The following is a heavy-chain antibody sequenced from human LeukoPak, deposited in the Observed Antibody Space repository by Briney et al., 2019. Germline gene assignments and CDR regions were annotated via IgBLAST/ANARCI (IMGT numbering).Heavy chain of an antibody. CDR1: GFTFSSYT. J-gene: IGHJ4*02. CDR2: ISSSSSYI. D-gene: IGHD6-6*01. Sequence: PGGSLRLSCAASGFTFSSYTMNWVRQAPGKGLEWVSSISSSSSYIYYADSVKGRFTISRDNAKNSLYLQMNSLRADDTAVYYCARGEWSSSPFDYWGQGTLVTVSS. V-gene: IGHV3-21*01. CDR3: ARGEWSSSPFDY.